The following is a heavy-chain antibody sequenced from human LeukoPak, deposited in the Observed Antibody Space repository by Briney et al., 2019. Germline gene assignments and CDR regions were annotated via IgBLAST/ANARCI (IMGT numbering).Heavy chain of an antibody. CDR2: IYYSGNT. J-gene: IGHJ4*02. V-gene: IGHV4-39*07. Sequence: SETLSLTCSVSGDSISSSTYSWGWIRQPPGKGLEWITSIYYSGNTYYNPSLKSRATISVDTSKNQFSLKLSSVTAADTAVYYCVRDHSDYQYYFDYWGQGTLVTVSS. D-gene: IGHD4-11*01. CDR1: GDSISSSTYS. CDR3: VRDHSDYQYYFDY.